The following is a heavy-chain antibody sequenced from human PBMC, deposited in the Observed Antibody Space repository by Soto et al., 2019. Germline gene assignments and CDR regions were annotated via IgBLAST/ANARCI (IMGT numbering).Heavy chain of an antibody. D-gene: IGHD6-6*01. Sequence: SETLSLTCAVSGYSISSNHYWDWIRQPPGKGLEWIGSVFHSGSTYYNPSLKSRVTMSVDTSKNQLSLTLTSVTAADTAVYYCAREAQTIDWSLDLWGRGTLVTVSS. CDR1: GYSISSNHY. CDR2: VFHSGST. J-gene: IGHJ2*01. CDR3: AREAQTIDWSLDL. V-gene: IGHV4-38-2*02.